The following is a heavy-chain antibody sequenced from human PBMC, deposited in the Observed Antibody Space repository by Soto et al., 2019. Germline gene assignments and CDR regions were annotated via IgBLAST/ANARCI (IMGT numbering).Heavy chain of an antibody. V-gene: IGHV3-23*01. CDR2: ISGSGGTT. Sequence: EVQLLESGGGLVQPGGSLRLSCAASGFTFSSYAMSWVRQGPGKGLEWVSTISGSGGTTYYADSVKGRFTISRDNSKNTLSLQMNSLRAEDAAVYYCANECLPDSSGHPNDYWGQGTLVTVSS. J-gene: IGHJ4*02. CDR1: GFTFSSYA. D-gene: IGHD3-22*01. CDR3: ANECLPDSSGHPNDY.